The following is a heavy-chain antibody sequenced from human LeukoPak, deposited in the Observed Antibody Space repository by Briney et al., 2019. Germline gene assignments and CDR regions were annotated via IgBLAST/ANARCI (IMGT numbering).Heavy chain of an antibody. D-gene: IGHD3-22*01. J-gene: IGHJ4*02. Sequence: PGRSLRLSCTASGFAFSSYTVQWVRQAPGKGLEWVAVISFDGHKKYYADSVKGRFTVSRDNPKNTLYLEMNSLRAEDTAVYYCASMGYYYDSSGYYRYWGQGTLVTVSS. CDR1: GFAFSSYT. V-gene: IGHV3-30*07. CDR3: ASMGYYYDSSGYYRY. CDR2: ISFDGHKK.